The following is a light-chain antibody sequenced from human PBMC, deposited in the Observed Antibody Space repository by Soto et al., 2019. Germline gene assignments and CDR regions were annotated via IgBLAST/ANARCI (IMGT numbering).Light chain of an antibody. Sequence: QSVLTQPASVSGSPGQSITISCTGTSSDVGGYNYVSWYQQHPGKAPKLMIYDVSNRPSGVSNRFSGSKSGNTASLTISGLQAEDGADYYCSSYTSRSTPWVFGTGTKVTVL. CDR2: DVS. CDR3: SSYTSRSTPWV. J-gene: IGLJ1*01. CDR1: SSDVGGYNY. V-gene: IGLV2-14*01.